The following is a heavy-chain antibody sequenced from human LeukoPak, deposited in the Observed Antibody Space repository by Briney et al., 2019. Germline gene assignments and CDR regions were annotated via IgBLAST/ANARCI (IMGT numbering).Heavy chain of an antibody. CDR1: GYTFTGYY. D-gene: IGHD4-17*01. J-gene: IGHJ5*02. CDR2: IIPILGIA. V-gene: IGHV1-69*02. Sequence: SVKVSCKASGYTFTGYYMHWVRQAPGQGLEWMGRIIPILGIANYAQKFQGRVTITADKSTSTAYMELSSLRSEDTAVYYCASLSSHDYGDYFWFDPWGQGTLVTVSS. CDR3: ASLSSHDYGDYFWFDP.